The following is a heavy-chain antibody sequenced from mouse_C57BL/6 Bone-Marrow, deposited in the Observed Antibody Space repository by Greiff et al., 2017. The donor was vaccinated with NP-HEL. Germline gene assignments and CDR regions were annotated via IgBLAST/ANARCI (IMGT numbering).Heavy chain of an antibody. CDR3: TRDYYGSSYVWYFDV. V-gene: IGHV14-4*01. D-gene: IGHD1-1*01. CDR1: GFNIKDDY. Sequence: EVQLQQSGAELVRPGASVKLSCTASGFNIKDDYMHWVKQRPEQGLEWIGWIDPENGDTEYASKFQGKATITADTSSNTAYLQLSSLTSEDTAVYYCTRDYYGSSYVWYFDVWGTGTTVTVSS. CDR2: IDPENGDT. J-gene: IGHJ1*03.